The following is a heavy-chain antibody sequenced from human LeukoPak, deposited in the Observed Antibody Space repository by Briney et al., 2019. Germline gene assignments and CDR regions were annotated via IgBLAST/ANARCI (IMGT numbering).Heavy chain of an antibody. CDR3: ATQPKDIVVIPAAMDY. CDR1: GFTFSSYG. V-gene: IGHV3-30*02. J-gene: IGHJ4*02. D-gene: IGHD2-2*01. CDR2: IRYDGSNE. Sequence: GGSLRLSCAASGFTFSSYGMHWVRQAPDKGLEWVTFIRYDGSNEYYADSVKGRFTISRDNSKNTLYLQMNSLRAEDTAVYYCATQPKDIVVIPAAMDYWGQGTLVTVSS.